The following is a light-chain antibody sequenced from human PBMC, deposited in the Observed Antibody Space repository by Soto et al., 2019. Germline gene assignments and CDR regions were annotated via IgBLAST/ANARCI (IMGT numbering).Light chain of an antibody. CDR1: SSDVGGYNY. CDR2: EVT. J-gene: IGLJ3*02. CDR3: NSYAGSFNWV. Sequence: QSVLTQPPSASGSPGQSVTISCTGTSSDVGGYNYVSWYQQHPGKAPKLMIYEVTKRPSGVPDRFSGSKSGDTASLTVSGLRAEDEADYYCNSYAGSFNWVFGGGTKLTVL. V-gene: IGLV2-8*01.